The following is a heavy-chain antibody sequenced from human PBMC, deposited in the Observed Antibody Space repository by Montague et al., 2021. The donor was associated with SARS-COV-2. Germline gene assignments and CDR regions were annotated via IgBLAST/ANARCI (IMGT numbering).Heavy chain of an antibody. J-gene: IGHJ6*03. CDR1: GASISSANDY. CDR2: ISTSGSS. V-gene: IGHV4-61*09. CDR3: ARDRRGLAMAGRAYYYYYYLDV. Sequence: TLSLTYSVSGASISSANDYWTWIRQPAGKGLVWIGHISTSGSSSYNPSLKSRFTIILYTSKQQFSLKLTSVTAADTAVYYCARDRRGLAMAGRAYYYYYYLDVWGKGTPVTVSS. D-gene: IGHD6-19*01.